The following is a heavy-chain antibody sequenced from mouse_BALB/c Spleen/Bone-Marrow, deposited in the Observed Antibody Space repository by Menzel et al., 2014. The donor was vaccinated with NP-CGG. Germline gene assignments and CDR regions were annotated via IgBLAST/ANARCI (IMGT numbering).Heavy chain of an antibody. CDR3: ASPYYRYDGFAY. V-gene: IGHV1-14*01. Sequence: LVESGPELVKPGASVKMSCKASGYTFTSYVMHWVKQKPGQGLEWIGYINPYNDGTKYNEKFKGKATLTSDKSSSTAYMELSSLTSEDSAVYYCASPYYRYDGFAYWGQETLVTVSA. CDR1: GYTFTSYV. D-gene: IGHD2-14*01. CDR2: INPYNDGT. J-gene: IGHJ3*01.